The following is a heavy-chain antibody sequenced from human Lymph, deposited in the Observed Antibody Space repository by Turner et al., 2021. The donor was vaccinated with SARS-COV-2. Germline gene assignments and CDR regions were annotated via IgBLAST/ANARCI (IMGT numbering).Heavy chain of an antibody. Sequence: QVQLEESGGGVVQPGRSRRLSCAASGFTFSSSGMHWVRQGPGKGLEWVAVIWYDGSNKYYADSVKGRFTISRDNSKNTLYLQMNSLRAEDTAVYYCARHNGGRLDYWGQGTLVTVSS. CDR1: GFTFSSSG. CDR3: ARHNGGRLDY. D-gene: IGHD3-16*01. CDR2: IWYDGSNK. V-gene: IGHV3-33*01. J-gene: IGHJ4*02.